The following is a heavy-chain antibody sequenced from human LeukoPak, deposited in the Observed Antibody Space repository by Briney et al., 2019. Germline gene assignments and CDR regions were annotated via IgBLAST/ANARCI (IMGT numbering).Heavy chain of an antibody. CDR2: IYYSGST. J-gene: IGHJ2*01. Sequence: SQTLSLTCTVSGGSISSGGYYWSWIRQPPGKGLEWIGYIYYSGSTYYNPSLKSRVTISVDTSKNQFSLKLSSVTAADTAVYYCASPSSSWGYWYFDLWGRGTLVTVSS. V-gene: IGHV4-31*03. CDR1: GGSISSGGYY. CDR3: ASPSSSWGYWYFDL. D-gene: IGHD6-13*01.